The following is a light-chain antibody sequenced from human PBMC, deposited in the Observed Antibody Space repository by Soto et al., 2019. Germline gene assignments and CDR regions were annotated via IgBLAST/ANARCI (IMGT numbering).Light chain of an antibody. V-gene: IGLV3-9*01. CDR1: NIGSKN. Sequence: SYELTQPLSVSVALGQTARMTCGGNNIGSKNVYWYQQRPGQAPVLVLYRDTNRPSGIPARFSGSNSGNTATLTISRAQAGDEADYYCHVWDSSTDVVFGGGTKLTVL. CDR3: HVWDSSTDVV. CDR2: RDT. J-gene: IGLJ2*01.